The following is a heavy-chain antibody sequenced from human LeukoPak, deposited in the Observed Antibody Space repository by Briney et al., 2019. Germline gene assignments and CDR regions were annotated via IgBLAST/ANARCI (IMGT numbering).Heavy chain of an antibody. J-gene: IGHJ5*02. CDR2: IIPIFGTA. CDR1: GGTFSSYA. CDR3: ARGGYDYVPLHRYPFDP. D-gene: IGHD3-16*01. V-gene: IGHV1-69*13. Sequence: GASVKVSCKASGGTFSSYAISWVRQAPGQGLEWMGGIIPIFGTANYAQKFQGRVTITADESTSTAYMELSSLRSEDTAVYYCARGGYDYVPLHRYPFDPWGQGTLVTVSS.